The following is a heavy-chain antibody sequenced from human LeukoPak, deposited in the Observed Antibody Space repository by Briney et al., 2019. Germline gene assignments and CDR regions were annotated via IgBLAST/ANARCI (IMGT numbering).Heavy chain of an antibody. Sequence: SETLSLTCTVSGGSISPYYWTWIRQSAGKGLEFIGRIHSGGTTNYNPSLASRVSLSVDMSNNQVSLRLSSVTAADTAVYYCARDSPHGYTLGHYYYFMDVWGKGTTVTVS. CDR3: ARDSPHGYTLGHYYYFMDV. D-gene: IGHD5-18*01. V-gene: IGHV4-4*07. CDR1: GGSISPYY. J-gene: IGHJ6*03. CDR2: IHSGGTT.